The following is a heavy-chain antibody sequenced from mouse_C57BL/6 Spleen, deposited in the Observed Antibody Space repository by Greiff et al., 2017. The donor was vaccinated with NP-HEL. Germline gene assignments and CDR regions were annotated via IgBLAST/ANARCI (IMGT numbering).Heavy chain of an antibody. J-gene: IGHJ3*01. CDR1: GYTFTSYW. Sequence: VQLQQPGAELVKPGASVKLSCKASGYTFTSYWMQWVKQRPGQGLEWIGEIDPSDSYTNYNQKFKGKATLTVDTSSSTAYMQLSSLTSEDSAVYYCARWGIYYGSGAYWGQGTLVTVSA. D-gene: IGHD1-1*01. CDR2: IDPSDSYT. V-gene: IGHV1-50*01. CDR3: ARWGIYYGSGAY.